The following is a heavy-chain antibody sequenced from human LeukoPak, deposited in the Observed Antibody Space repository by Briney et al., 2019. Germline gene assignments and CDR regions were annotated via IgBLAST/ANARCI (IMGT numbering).Heavy chain of an antibody. CDR3: ARDLVARLYGMDV. CDR1: GFTFSSYG. CDR2: IWYDGSNK. J-gene: IGHJ6*02. V-gene: IGHV3-33*01. D-gene: IGHD2-8*02. Sequence: GRFLRLSCAASGFTFSSYGMHWVRQAPGKGLEWVAVIWYDGSNKYYADSVKGRFTISRDNSKNTLYLQMNSLRAEDTAVYYCARDLVARLYGMDVWGQGTTVTVSS.